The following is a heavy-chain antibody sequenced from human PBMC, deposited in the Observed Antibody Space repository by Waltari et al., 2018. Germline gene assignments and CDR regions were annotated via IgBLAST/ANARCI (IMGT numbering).Heavy chain of an antibody. V-gene: IGHV5-51*03. CDR2: IYPGYSDT. J-gene: IGHJ3*02. CDR3: ARLTSPYNGDPDAFDI. CDR1: GYSFTSYW. D-gene: IGHD4-17*01. Sequence: EVQLGQSGAEVKKPGESLKISCKGSGYSFTSYWIGWVRQMHGKGLEWMGDIYPGYSDTRYSPSFQGQCTMSADKSISTAYLQWSSLKASDTAMYYGARLTSPYNGDPDAFDIWGQGTMVTVSS.